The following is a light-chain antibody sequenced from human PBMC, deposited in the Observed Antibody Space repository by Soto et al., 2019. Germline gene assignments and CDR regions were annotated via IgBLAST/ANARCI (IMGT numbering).Light chain of an antibody. CDR3: QQYDSSRT. V-gene: IGKV3-20*01. J-gene: IGKJ1*01. CDR1: QSVSSQF. Sequence: IILTQSPGTLSLSPGERATLSCRASQSVSSQFLAWYQQKPGQAPRLLIYGSSFRATGIPDRFIGSGSGTDFTLTITRLEPGDFAVYYCQQYDSSRTFGQGTKVEMK. CDR2: GSS.